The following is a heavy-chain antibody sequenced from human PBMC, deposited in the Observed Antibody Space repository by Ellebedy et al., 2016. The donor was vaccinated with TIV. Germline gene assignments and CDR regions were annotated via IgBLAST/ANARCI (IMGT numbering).Heavy chain of an antibody. CDR3: TKDRWGPYWYFDL. J-gene: IGHJ2*01. V-gene: IGHV3-23*01. CDR1: GFTFSNYA. D-gene: IGHD7-27*01. Sequence: GESLKISCAASGFTFSNYAMTWVRQAPGKGLEWVSNINNGGTTYYTDSVKGRFTISRDNSKNTLYLQMNNLRAEDTAVYYCTKDRWGPYWYFDLWGRGTQVTVSS. CDR2: INNGGTT.